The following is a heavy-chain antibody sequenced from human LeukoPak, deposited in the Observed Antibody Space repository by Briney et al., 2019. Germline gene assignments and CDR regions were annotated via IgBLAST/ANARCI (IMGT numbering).Heavy chain of an antibody. CDR3: ARHRAYSSSSPFDY. D-gene: IGHD6-6*01. V-gene: IGHV4-59*08. CDR1: GGSISSLY. Sequence: SETLSLTCSVSGGSISSLYWSWIRQPPGKGLEWIGYIYYTGSTNYNPPLKSRVTMFVDMSKNQFSLRLSSVTAADTAVYYCARHRAYSSSSPFDYWGQGTLVTVPS. CDR2: IYYTGST. J-gene: IGHJ4*02.